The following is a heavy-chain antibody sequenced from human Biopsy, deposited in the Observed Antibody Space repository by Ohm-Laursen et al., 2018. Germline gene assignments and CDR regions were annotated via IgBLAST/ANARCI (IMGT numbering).Heavy chain of an antibody. Sequence: SDTLSLTCTVSGGSISSDYWSWIRQSPRKGLEWIGHISDRGTTNSNPSLRGRITISVDTSKNQFSLKLNSVSAADTALFFCARLYRLDDYWNDDPPDAFDVWGPGTIVTVSS. CDR1: GGSISSDY. V-gene: IGHV4-59*07. J-gene: IGHJ3*01. CDR2: ISDRGTT. CDR3: ARLYRLDDYWNDDPPDAFDV. D-gene: IGHD3-3*01.